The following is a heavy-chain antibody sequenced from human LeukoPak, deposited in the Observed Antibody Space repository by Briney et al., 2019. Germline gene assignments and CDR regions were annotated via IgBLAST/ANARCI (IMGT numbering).Heavy chain of an antibody. D-gene: IGHD3-3*01. Sequence: PSETLSLTCTVSGGSISSSSYYWSWIRRPPGKGLEWIGYIYYSGSTNYNPSLKSRVTISVDTSKNQFSLKLSSVTAADTAVYYCARVADFWSGYPFDYWGQGTLVTVSS. J-gene: IGHJ4*02. CDR1: GGSISSSSYY. CDR2: IYYSGST. CDR3: ARVADFWSGYPFDY. V-gene: IGHV4-61*01.